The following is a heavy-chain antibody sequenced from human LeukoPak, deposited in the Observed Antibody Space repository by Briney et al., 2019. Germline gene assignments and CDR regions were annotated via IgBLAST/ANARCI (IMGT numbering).Heavy chain of an antibody. J-gene: IGHJ4*02. CDR2: IYYRGSA. Sequence: SETLSLTCTVSVGSISGYYWSWFRQPPGKGLEWIGSIYYRGSANYNPSLKSRVTISVDMSKNRFSLKLSSVTAADSALYYCSRANYFDYWGQGILVIVSS. CDR1: VGSISGYY. V-gene: IGHV4-59*01. CDR3: SRANYFDY.